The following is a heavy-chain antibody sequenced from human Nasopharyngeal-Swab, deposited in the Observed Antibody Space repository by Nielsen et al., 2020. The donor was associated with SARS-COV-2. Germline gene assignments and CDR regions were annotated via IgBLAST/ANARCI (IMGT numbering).Heavy chain of an antibody. CDR1: GFTFSSYG. Sequence: GGSLRLSCAASGFTFSSYGMHWVRQAPGKGLEWVAVISYDGSNKHYADSVKCRFTISRDNSKNTLYLQMNSLRAEDTAVYYCAREAQTGYSSGWTYYYYGMDVWGQGTTVTVSS. CDR3: AREAQTGYSSGWTYYYYGMDV. V-gene: IGHV3-30*03. CDR2: ISYDGSNK. D-gene: IGHD6-19*01. J-gene: IGHJ6*02.